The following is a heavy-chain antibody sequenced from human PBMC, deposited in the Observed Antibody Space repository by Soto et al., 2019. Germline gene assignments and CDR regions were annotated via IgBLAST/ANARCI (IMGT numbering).Heavy chain of an antibody. J-gene: IGHJ3*02. CDR1: GHSFTTYW. V-gene: IGHV5-51*03. Sequence: EAQLVQSGAEVKKPGESLKISCEDSGHSFTTYWIAWVRQMPGKGLEWMGIIYPGDSRTTYSPSFQGQVIISADKSINTAYLQWSSLKASDTAMYYCTRDLDYGGNSTSIDIWGQGTMVIVSS. CDR3: TRDLDYGGNSTSIDI. CDR2: IYPGDSRT. D-gene: IGHD4-17*01.